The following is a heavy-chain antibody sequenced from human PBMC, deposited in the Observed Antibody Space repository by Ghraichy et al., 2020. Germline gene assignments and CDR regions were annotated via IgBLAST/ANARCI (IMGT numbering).Heavy chain of an antibody. D-gene: IGHD1-26*01. V-gene: IGHV3-21*01. CDR3: TTMIVGATPDF. CDR1: GFTFSNYS. J-gene: IGHJ4*02. Sequence: GGSLRLSCAASGFTFSNYSMSWVRQAPGKGLEWVSSISTSSSHMYYADSVKGRFTISRDNAKNSVYLQMNSLRAEDTAVYCCTTMIVGATPDFWGQGTLVTVSS. CDR2: ISTSSSHM.